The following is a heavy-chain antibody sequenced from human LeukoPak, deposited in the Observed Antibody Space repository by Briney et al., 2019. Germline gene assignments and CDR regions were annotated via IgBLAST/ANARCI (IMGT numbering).Heavy chain of an antibody. J-gene: IGHJ4*02. CDR3: ARQKDVTMVRG. CDR1: GGSISNYY. D-gene: IGHD3-10*01. Sequence: SETLSLTCTVSGGSISNYYWSWIRQPQGKGLEWIGYIYYSGSTNYNPSLRSRVTISVDTSKNQFSLKLISVTAADTAVYYCARQKDVTMVRGWGQGTLVTVSS. CDR2: IYYSGST. V-gene: IGHV4-59*08.